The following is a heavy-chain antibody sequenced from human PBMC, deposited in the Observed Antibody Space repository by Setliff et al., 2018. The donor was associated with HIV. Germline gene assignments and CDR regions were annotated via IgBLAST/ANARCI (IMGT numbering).Heavy chain of an antibody. V-gene: IGHV4-4*07. D-gene: IGHD1-26*01. CDR1: GGSMSSYC. J-gene: IGHJ5*02. Sequence: SETLSLTCSVSGGSMSSYCWTWIRQSAGKGLEWLGRIHSNGNTNFNPSLKSRINMSVDMSKNQVSMKLTSVTAADTALYYCARGRKAVGDWFDPWGQGIQVTVSS. CDR2: IHSNGNT. CDR3: ARGRKAVGDWFDP.